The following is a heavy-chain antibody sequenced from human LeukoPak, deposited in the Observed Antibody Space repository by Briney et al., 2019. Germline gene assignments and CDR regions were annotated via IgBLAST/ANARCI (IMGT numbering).Heavy chain of an antibody. V-gene: IGHV4-39*07. Sequence: SETLSLTCTVSGGSISSSSYSWGWIRQPPGKGLEWIGSIYYSGSTYYNPSLKSRVTISVDTSKNQFSLKLSSVTAADTAVYYCASNRAYSSSPVDYWGQGTLVTVSS. CDR2: IYYSGST. CDR1: GGSISSSSYS. CDR3: ASNRAYSSSPVDY. D-gene: IGHD6-6*01. J-gene: IGHJ4*02.